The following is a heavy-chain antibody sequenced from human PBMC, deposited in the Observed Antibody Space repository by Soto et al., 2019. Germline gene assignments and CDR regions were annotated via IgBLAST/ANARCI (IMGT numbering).Heavy chain of an antibody. CDR1: GFNFGSYA. CDR3: ATRQARCI. Sequence: EVQLLESGGGLVQPGGSLRLACAASGFNFGSYAMSWIRQPPGKGLEWVSGISNIGDNTFYANSVKGRFSVSRDNINNTVVSDMDRLTPDTSGVYYGATRQARCIWCHGTMFSVSS. V-gene: IGHV3-23*01. CDR2: ISNIGDNT. J-gene: IGHJ4*01.